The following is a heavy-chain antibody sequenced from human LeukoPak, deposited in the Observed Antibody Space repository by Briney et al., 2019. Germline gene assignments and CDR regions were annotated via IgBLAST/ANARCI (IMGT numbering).Heavy chain of an antibody. Sequence: SETLSLTCTVSGGSISSSSYYWGWIRQPPGKGLEWIGSIYYSGSTYYNPSLKSRVTISVDTSKNQFSLKLSSVTAADSVVYYCVGAARYFDYWGQGTLVTVSS. CDR3: VGAARYFDY. CDR1: GGSISSSSYY. J-gene: IGHJ4*02. CDR2: IYYSGST. V-gene: IGHV4-39*01. D-gene: IGHD6-6*01.